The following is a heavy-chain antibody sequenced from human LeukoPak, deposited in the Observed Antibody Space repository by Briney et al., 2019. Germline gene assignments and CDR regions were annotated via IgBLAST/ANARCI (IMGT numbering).Heavy chain of an antibody. CDR3: AKDRVRGLRLGAPIDY. CDR2: IRYDGSNK. D-gene: IGHD5-12*01. Sequence: PGGSLRLSCAASGFTFSSYGMHWVRQAPGKGLEWVAFIRYDGSNKYYADSVKGRFTISRDNSKNTLYLQMNSLRAENTAVYYCAKDRVRGLRLGAPIDYWGQGTLVTVSS. V-gene: IGHV3-30*02. J-gene: IGHJ4*02. CDR1: GFTFSSYG.